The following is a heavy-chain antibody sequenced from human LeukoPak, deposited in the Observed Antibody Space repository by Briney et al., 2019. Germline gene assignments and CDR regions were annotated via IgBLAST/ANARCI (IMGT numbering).Heavy chain of an antibody. CDR2: ILYDGSNK. CDR3: VFGYYYDSGSQYNWFDT. J-gene: IGHJ5*02. Sequence: GGSLRLSCAASGFTFSRYGMHWVRQAPGKGLEWVAVILYDGSNKYYADSVKGRFTISRDNAKNTLYLQMNSLRAEDTAVYYCVFGYYYDSGSQYNWFDTWGQGTLVTVSS. D-gene: IGHD3-10*01. V-gene: IGHV3-30*03. CDR1: GFTFSRYG.